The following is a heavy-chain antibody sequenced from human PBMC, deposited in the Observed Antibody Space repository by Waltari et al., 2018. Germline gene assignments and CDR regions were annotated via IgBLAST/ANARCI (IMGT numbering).Heavy chain of an antibody. CDR1: GFTFSSYG. CDR3: ANSLAAAGTDY. V-gene: IGHV3-30*18. J-gene: IGHJ4*02. Sequence: QVQLVESGGGVVQPGRSLRLSCAASGFTFSSYGMHWVRQAPGKGLEWVAVISYDGSNKDYADSVKGRFTISRDNSKNTLYLQMNSLRAEDTAVYYCANSLAAAGTDYWGQGTLVTVSS. D-gene: IGHD6-13*01. CDR2: ISYDGSNK.